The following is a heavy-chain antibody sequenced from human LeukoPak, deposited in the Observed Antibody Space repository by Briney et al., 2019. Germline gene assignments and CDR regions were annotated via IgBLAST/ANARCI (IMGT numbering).Heavy chain of an antibody. CDR3: ARDKVQGSEWGSNFDY. D-gene: IGHD2-15*01. J-gene: IGHJ4*02. Sequence: GTLRLSCTASGFTFSYSGVSWIRQAPGKGLAWVSAISATGETTYYADSVKGRFTISRDNAKNSLYLQMNSLRAEDTAVYYCARDKVQGSEWGSNFDYWGQGTLVTVSS. CDR2: ISATGETT. CDR1: GFTFSYSG. V-gene: IGHV3-23*01.